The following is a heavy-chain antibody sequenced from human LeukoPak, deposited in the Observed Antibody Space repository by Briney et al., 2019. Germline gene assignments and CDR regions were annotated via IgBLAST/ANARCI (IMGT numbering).Heavy chain of an antibody. D-gene: IGHD3-10*01. CDR2: INHSGST. CDR3: ARRRLWFGELPIDY. CDR1: GGSFSGYY. Sequence: PSETLSLTCAVYGGSFSGYYWSWIRQPPGKGLEWIGEINHSGSTNYNPSLKSRITVSVDTSKNQFSLKLSSVTAADTAAYYCARRRLWFGELPIDYWGQGTLVTVSS. V-gene: IGHV4-34*01. J-gene: IGHJ4*02.